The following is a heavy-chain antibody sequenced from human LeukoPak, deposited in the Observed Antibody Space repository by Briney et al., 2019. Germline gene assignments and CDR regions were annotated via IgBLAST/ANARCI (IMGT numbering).Heavy chain of an antibody. Sequence: SETLSLTCTVSGGSISSYYWSWIRQPPGKGLEWIGYIYYSGSTNYNPFLKSRVTISVDTSKNQFSLKLSSVTAADTAVYYCARVSLEDGDANFDYWGQGTLVTVSS. V-gene: IGHV4-59*01. J-gene: IGHJ4*02. CDR2: IYYSGST. CDR1: GGSISSYY. CDR3: ARVSLEDGDANFDY. D-gene: IGHD4-17*01.